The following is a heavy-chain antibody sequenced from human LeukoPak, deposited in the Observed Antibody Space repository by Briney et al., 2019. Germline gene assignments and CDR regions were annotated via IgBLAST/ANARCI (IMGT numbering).Heavy chain of an antibody. J-gene: IGHJ4*02. CDR1: GGSISSGDYY. Sequence: SQTLSLTCTVSGGSISSGDYYWSWIRQPPGTGLEWLGYIYYSGSTYYNPSLKSRVTISVDTSKNQFSLKLSSVTAADTAVYYCARVALPYGSGSYYFDYWGQGTLVTVSS. V-gene: IGHV4-30-4*01. CDR2: IYYSGST. D-gene: IGHD3-10*01. CDR3: ARVALPYGSGSYYFDY.